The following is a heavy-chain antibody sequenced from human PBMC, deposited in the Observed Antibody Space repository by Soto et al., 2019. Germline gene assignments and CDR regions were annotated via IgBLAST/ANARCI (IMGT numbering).Heavy chain of an antibody. CDR2: IDPSDSYT. Sequence: LKISCKGSGYSFTSYWISWVRQMPGKGLEWMGRIDPSDSYTNYSPSFQGHVTISADKSISTAYLQWSSLKASDTAMYYCARRVRYYDFWSGSNWFDPWGQGTLVTVSS. CDR3: ARRVRYYDFWSGSNWFDP. D-gene: IGHD3-3*01. V-gene: IGHV5-10-1*01. J-gene: IGHJ5*02. CDR1: GYSFTSYW.